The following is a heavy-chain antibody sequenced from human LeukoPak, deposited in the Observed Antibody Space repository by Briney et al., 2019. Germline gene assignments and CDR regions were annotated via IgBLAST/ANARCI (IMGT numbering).Heavy chain of an antibody. J-gene: IGHJ6*04. V-gene: IGHV3-30*18. CDR2: VSYDGSNK. D-gene: IGHD3-10*01. CDR3: AKDSLITMVRGVVVNYYGMDV. Sequence: GGSLRLPCAASGFTFSSYGMHWVRQAPGKGLEWVAVVSYDGSNKYYADSVKGRFTISRDNSKNTLYLQMNSLRAEDTAVYYCAKDSLITMVRGVVVNYYGMDVWGKGTTVTVSS. CDR1: GFTFSSYG.